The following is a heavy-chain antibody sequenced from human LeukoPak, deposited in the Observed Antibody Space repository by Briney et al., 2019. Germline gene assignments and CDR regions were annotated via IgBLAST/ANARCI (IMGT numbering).Heavy chain of an antibody. D-gene: IGHD3-10*01. CDR2: INHSGST. Sequence: SETLSLTCAVYGGSFSGYYWNWIRQPPGKGLEWIGEINHSGSTNYNPSLKSRVTISVDTSKNQFSLKLSSVTAADTAVYYCARRLGRKFGERFYYYHYMDVWGKGTTVTISS. CDR3: ARRLGRKFGERFYYYHYMDV. J-gene: IGHJ6*03. CDR1: GGSFSGYY. V-gene: IGHV4-34*01.